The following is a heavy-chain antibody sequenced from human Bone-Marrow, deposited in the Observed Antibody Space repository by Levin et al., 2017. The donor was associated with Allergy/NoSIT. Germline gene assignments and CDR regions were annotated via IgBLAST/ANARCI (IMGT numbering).Heavy chain of an antibody. D-gene: IGHD3-10*01. Sequence: GESLKISCAASGFTFSSYWMSWVRQTPGKGLEWVANIHQDGSEKYYVDSVKGRFTISRDNAKNSLYLQMNSLRAEDTAVYYCAVSVVRGVFDYWGQGTLVTVSS. CDR1: GFTFSSYW. V-gene: IGHV3-7*02. CDR2: IHQDGSEK. J-gene: IGHJ4*02. CDR3: AVSVVRGVFDY.